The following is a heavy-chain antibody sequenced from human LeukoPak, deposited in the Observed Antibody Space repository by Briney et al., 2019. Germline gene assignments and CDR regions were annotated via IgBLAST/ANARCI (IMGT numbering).Heavy chain of an antibody. CDR3: ARGVVVVPAAGFDY. J-gene: IGHJ4*02. CDR1: GGSVSSGSYY. Sequence: SETLSLTCTVSGGSVSSGSYYWSWIRQPPGKGLEWIGYIYYSGSTNYNPSLKSRVTISVDTSKNQFSPKLSSVTAADTAVYYCARGVVVVPAAGFDYWGQGTLVTVSS. D-gene: IGHD2-2*01. V-gene: IGHV4-61*01. CDR2: IYYSGST.